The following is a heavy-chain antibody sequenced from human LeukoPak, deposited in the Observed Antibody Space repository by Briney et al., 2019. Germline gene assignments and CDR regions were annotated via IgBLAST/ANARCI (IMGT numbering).Heavy chain of an antibody. CDR1: GGSITYNQ. D-gene: IGHD4-17*01. V-gene: IGHV4-4*07. Sequence: SETLSLTCTVSGGSITYNQWTWIRQPAGKGLEWIGRIHTSGRTNYNPSLKSRVTISVDTSKNQLSLNLNSVTDADTAVYYCAREVPLYGDYAVFDYWGQGTPVTVSS. CDR2: IHTSGRT. J-gene: IGHJ4*02. CDR3: AREVPLYGDYAVFDY.